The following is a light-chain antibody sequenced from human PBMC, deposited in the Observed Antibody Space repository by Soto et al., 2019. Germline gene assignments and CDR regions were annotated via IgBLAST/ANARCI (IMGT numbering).Light chain of an antibody. CDR1: QKINNY. CDR3: QLSFGMPYT. V-gene: IGKV1-39*01. J-gene: IGKJ2*01. CDR2: AIS. Sequence: DIQMTQSPSSLSASVGDGVTITCRASQKINNYLNWYQQKPGKAPQVLIYAISRLEGGVPSRFSGSGSGTDFTLTITSLQPEDFATYYCQLSFGMPYTFGQGTKLEI.